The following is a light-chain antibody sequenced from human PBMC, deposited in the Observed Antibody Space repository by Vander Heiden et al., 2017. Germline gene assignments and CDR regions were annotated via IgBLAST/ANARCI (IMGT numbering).Light chain of an antibody. J-gene: IGKJ1*01. CDR2: GAS. CDR3: QQGFSTPRT. V-gene: IGKV1-39*01. CDR1: EYINSY. Sequence: DIELTQSPVSLSASVGDRVTITCRASEYINSYLNWYQQKPGKVPKLLIYGASSLQSGVPSRFSGSGSDTDFTLTINSLQPADFATYYCQQGFSTPRTFGQGTKVEIK.